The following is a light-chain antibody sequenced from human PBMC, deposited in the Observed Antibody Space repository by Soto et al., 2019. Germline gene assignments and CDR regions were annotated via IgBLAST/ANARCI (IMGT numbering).Light chain of an antibody. CDR2: EVT. J-gene: IGLJ2*01. V-gene: IGLV2-14*01. CDR1: SSDIGAYDS. Sequence: QSALTQPASVSGSPGQSITISCTGTSSDIGAYDSVSWYQQHPGKAPKLLLYEVTTRPSGVSNRFSGSKSGNTASLTISGLQPEDETDYYCCSYTSSNTLLFGGGTKVTVL. CDR3: CSYTSSNTLL.